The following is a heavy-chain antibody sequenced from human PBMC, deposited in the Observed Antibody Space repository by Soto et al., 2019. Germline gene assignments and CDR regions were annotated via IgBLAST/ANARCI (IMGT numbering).Heavy chain of an antibody. J-gene: IGHJ4*02. V-gene: IGHV3-7*03. CDR2: INQDGTGK. CDR3: ARGLSVEMAAIMGCYFDY. Sequence: LRLSCEVSGFTFSKYWMTWVRQAPGKGLQWVANINQDGTGKYYVDSVKGRFTMFRDNARNSLYLQMTSLRAEDTAVYYCARGLSVEMAAIMGCYFDYWGQGILVTVSS. D-gene: IGHD3-10*01. CDR1: GFTFSKYW.